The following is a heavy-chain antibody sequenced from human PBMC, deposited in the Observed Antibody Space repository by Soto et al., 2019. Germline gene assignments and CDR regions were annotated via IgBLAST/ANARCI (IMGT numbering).Heavy chain of an antibody. CDR2: IIPIFGTA. Sequence: SVKVSCKASGGTFSSYAISWVRQAPGQGLEWMGGIIPIFGTANYAQKFQGRVTITADESTSTAYMELSSLRSEDTAVYYCAWYYYYYDSSATFDYWGQATLVTVSS. V-gene: IGHV1-69*13. CDR3: AWYYYYYDSSATFDY. CDR1: GGTFSSYA. D-gene: IGHD3-22*01. J-gene: IGHJ4*02.